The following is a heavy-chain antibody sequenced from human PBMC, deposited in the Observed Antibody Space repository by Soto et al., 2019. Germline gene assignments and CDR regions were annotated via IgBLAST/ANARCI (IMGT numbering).Heavy chain of an antibody. CDR1: GGSISSGGYY. V-gene: IGHV4-31*03. D-gene: IGHD2-15*01. Sequence: TLSLTCTASGGSISSGGYYWSWIRQHPGKGLEWIGYIYYSGSTYYNPSLKSRVTISVDTSKNQFSLKLSSVTAADTAVYYCARSPLGYCSGGSCYRGAFDIWGQGTMVTVSS. CDR2: IYYSGST. CDR3: ARSPLGYCSGGSCYRGAFDI. J-gene: IGHJ3*02.